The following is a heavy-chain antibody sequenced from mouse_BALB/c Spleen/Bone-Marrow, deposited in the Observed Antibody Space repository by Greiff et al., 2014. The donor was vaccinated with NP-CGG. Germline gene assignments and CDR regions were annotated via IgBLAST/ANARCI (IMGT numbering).Heavy chain of an antibody. D-gene: IGHD1-1*01. Sequence: DVKLQESGAELVKPGASVKLSCTASGFNIKDTYMHWVKQRPEQGLEWIGRIDPANGNTKYDPKFQGKATITADTSSNTAYLQLSSLTSEDTAVDYCASYYYGSSSFAYWGQGTLVTVSA. CDR2: IDPANGNT. J-gene: IGHJ3*01. CDR3: ASYYYGSSSFAY. CDR1: GFNIKDTY. V-gene: IGHV14-3*02.